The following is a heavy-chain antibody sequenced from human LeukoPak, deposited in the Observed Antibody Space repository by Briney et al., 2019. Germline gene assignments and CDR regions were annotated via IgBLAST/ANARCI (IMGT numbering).Heavy chain of an antibody. D-gene: IGHD6-13*01. Sequence: PGGSLRLSCAASGFTFSSYEMNWVRQAPGKGLEWVSYISSSGSTIYYADSVKGRFTISRDNAKNSLYLQMNSLRAEDTAVYYCARVGYSSSWDGLWGQGTLATVSS. CDR1: GFTFSSYE. CDR2: ISSSGSTI. J-gene: IGHJ4*02. CDR3: ARVGYSSSWDGL. V-gene: IGHV3-48*03.